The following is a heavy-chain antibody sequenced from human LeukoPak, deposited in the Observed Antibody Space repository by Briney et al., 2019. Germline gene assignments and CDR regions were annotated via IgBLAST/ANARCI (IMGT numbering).Heavy chain of an antibody. Sequence: GGSLRLSCAASGLTVSSKYMSWVRQAPGKGLEWVSVMYNNGNTHYADSVKGRFTISRDNAMYTLYLQMNSLRPEDTAVYYCARVGGDRVAYWGQGTLVTVSS. J-gene: IGHJ4*02. CDR2: MYNNGNT. V-gene: IGHV3-53*01. CDR1: GLTVSSKY. CDR3: ARVGGDRVAY. D-gene: IGHD4-17*01.